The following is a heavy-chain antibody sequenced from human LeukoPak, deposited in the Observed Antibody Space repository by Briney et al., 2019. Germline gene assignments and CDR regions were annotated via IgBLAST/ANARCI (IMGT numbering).Heavy chain of an antibody. CDR2: ISPSGGST. Sequence: ASLKVSCKASGYTFTGNYIHWVRQAPGQGLEWMGIISPSGGSTTYAQKFQGRVTMTRDMSTTTVNMELSSLRSEDTAVYYCARGSSRSPRDAFDIWGQGTMVTVSS. V-gene: IGHV1-46*01. CDR1: GYTFTGNY. CDR3: ARGSSRSPRDAFDI. J-gene: IGHJ3*02.